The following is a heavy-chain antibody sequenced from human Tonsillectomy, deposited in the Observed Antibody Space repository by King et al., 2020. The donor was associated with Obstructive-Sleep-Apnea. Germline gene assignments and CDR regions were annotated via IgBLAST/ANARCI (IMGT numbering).Heavy chain of an antibody. V-gene: IGHV3-11*01. CDR1: GFTFSDYY. CDR2: ISNSGNTI. CDR3: ARVILTGYYSDCYFDS. D-gene: IGHD3-9*01. Sequence: VQLVESGGGLVKPGGSLRLSCAASGFTFSDYYMSWIRQAPGKGLEWVSYISNSGNTIYYADSVKGRFTISRYNAKNSLFLQMRSLRAEDTAVYYCARVILTGYYSDCYFDSWGQGTLVTVSS. J-gene: IGHJ4*02.